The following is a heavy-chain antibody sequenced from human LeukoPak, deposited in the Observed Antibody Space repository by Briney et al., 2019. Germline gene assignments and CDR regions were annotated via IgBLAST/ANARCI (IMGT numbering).Heavy chain of an antibody. D-gene: IGHD3-22*01. Sequence: GGSLRLSCAASAFTFSSYWMHWVRQAPGKGLVWVSRISSDGSSTSYADSVKGRFTISRDNAKNSLYLQMNSLRAEDTAVYYCARAYLYYYDSSGSNYWGQGTLVTVSS. V-gene: IGHV3-74*01. CDR1: AFTFSSYW. J-gene: IGHJ4*02. CDR2: ISSDGSST. CDR3: ARAYLYYYDSSGSNY.